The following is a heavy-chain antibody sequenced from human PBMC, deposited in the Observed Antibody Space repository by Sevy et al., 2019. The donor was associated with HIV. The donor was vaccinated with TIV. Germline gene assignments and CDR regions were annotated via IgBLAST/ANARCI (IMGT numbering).Heavy chain of an antibody. J-gene: IGHJ5*02. CDR3: ARADPIVVVPAAKGGWFDP. V-gene: IGHV4-38-2*01. D-gene: IGHD2-2*01. CDR1: GYSISSGYY. Sequence: SEILSLTCAVSGYSISSGYYWGWIRQPPGKGLEWIGSIYHSGSTYYNPSLKSRVTISVDTSKNQFSLKLSSVTAADTAVYYCARADPIVVVPAAKGGWFDPWGQGTLVTVSS. CDR2: IYHSGST.